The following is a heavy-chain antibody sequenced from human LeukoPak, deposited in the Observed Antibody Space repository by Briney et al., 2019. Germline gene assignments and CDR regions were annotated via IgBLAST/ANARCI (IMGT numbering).Heavy chain of an antibody. D-gene: IGHD2-2*01. Sequence: GASAKVSCKASGYTFTSYGISWVRQAPGQGLEWMGWISAYNGNTNYAQKLQGRVTMTTDTSTSTAYMELRSLRSDDTAVYYCARDVPIVVVPAAMAYYYYYYMDVWGKGTTVTVSS. CDR1: GYTFTSYG. CDR2: ISAYNGNT. J-gene: IGHJ6*03. CDR3: ARDVPIVVVPAAMAYYYYYYMDV. V-gene: IGHV1-18*01.